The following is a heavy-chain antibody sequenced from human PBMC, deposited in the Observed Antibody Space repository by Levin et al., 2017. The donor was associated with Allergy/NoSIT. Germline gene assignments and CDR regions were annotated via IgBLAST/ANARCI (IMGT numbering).Heavy chain of an antibody. D-gene: IGHD3-10*01. V-gene: IGHV5-10-1*01. Sequence: GESLKISCKGSGYSFTSYWISWVRQMPGKGLEWMGRIDPSDSYTNYSPSFQGHVTISADKSISTAYLQWSSLKASDTAMYYCARQGYTYYYGSGSDGGGDYWGQGTLVTVSS. CDR1: GYSFTSYW. J-gene: IGHJ4*02. CDR2: IDPSDSYT. CDR3: ARQGYTYYYGSGSDGGGDY.